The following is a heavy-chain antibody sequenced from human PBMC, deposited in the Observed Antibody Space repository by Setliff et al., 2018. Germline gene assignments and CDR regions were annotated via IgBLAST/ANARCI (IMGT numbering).Heavy chain of an antibody. CDR3: ATCRYQVPYDY. Sequence: SETLSLTCTVPGGSISSISYYWGWIRQPPGKGLEWIGTMYDSGKTYYNPSLKSRVTISADTSKNQFSLRVTSVTAADTAVYYCATCRYQVPYDYWGQGKLVTVPQ. J-gene: IGHJ4*02. CDR2: MYDSGKT. CDR1: GGSISSISYY. D-gene: IGHD2-2*01. V-gene: IGHV4-39*01.